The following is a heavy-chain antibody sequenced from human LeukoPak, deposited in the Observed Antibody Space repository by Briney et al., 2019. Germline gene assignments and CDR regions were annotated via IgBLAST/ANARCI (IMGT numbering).Heavy chain of an antibody. CDR1: GFTFSSYS. J-gene: IGHJ4*02. D-gene: IGHD3-22*01. CDR3: ARRGYDSSGYYRNY. V-gene: IGHV4-59*08. CDR2: IYYSGST. Sequence: GSLRLSCAASGFTFSSYSMNWVRQAPGKGLEWIGYIYYSGSTYYNPSLKSRVTISVDTSKNQFSLKLSSVTAADTAVYYCARRGYDSSGYYRNYWGQGTLVTVSS.